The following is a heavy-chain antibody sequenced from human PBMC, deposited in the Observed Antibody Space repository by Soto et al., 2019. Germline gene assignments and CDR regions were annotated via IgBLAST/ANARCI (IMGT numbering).Heavy chain of an antibody. J-gene: IGHJ6*02. CDR3: ARLNVLLWFGERNPYGMDV. V-gene: IGHV4-39*01. CDR1: GGSISSSSYY. Sequence: SETLSLTCTVSGGSISSSSYYWGWIRQPPGKGLEWIGSIYYSGSTYYNPSLKSRVTISVDTSKNQFSLKLSSVTAADTAVYYCARLNVLLWFGERNPYGMDVWGQGTTVT. CDR2: IYYSGST. D-gene: IGHD3-10*01.